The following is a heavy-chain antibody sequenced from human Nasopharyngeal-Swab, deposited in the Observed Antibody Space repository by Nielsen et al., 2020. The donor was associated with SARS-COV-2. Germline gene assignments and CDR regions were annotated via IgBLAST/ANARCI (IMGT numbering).Heavy chain of an antibody. D-gene: IGHD6-19*01. Sequence: ASVKVPCKASGYTFTSYYMHWVRQAPGQGLEWMGIINPSGGSTSYAQKFQGRVTMTRDTSTSTVYMELSSLRSEDTAVYYCARDLTNSIAVAGNYYYGMDVWGQGTTVTVSS. CDR2: INPSGGST. J-gene: IGHJ6*02. V-gene: IGHV1-46*01. CDR3: ARDLTNSIAVAGNYYYGMDV. CDR1: GYTFTSYY.